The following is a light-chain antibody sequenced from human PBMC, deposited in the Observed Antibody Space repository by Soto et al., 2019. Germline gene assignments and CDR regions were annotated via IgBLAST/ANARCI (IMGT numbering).Light chain of an antibody. V-gene: IGKV3-20*01. CDR1: QSVSSNH. Sequence: EIVLTQSPDTLSLSPWERATLSCRASQSVSSNHLAWCQQKPGLAPRLLIYDASSRATGVPDRFSGSGSGTEFTLTISSLQPDDFATYYCQHYNSYSEAFGQGTKVDIK. CDR3: QHYNSYSEA. J-gene: IGKJ1*01. CDR2: DAS.